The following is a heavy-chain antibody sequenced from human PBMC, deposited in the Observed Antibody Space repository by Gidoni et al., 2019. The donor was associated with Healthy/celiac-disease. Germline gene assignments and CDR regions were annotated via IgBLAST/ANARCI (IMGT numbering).Heavy chain of an antibody. V-gene: IGHV3-49*04. D-gene: IGHD3-22*01. J-gene: IGHJ4*02. CDR1: GFTFGDYA. CDR3: TRSPITMIVVVIPYYFDY. CDR2: IRSKAYGGTT. Sequence: ELQLVESGGGLVQPGRSLRLSCTASGFTFGDYAMSWVRQAPGKGLEWVGFIRSKAYGGTTEYAASVKGRFTISRDDSKSIAYLQMNSLKTEDTAVYYCTRSPITMIVVVIPYYFDYWGQGTLVTVSS.